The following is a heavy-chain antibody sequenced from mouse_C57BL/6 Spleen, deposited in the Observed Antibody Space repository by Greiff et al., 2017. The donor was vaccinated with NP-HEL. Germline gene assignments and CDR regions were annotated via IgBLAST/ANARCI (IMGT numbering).Heavy chain of an antibody. CDR3: TTNYGSSPY. CDR2: IDPENGDT. D-gene: IGHD1-1*01. V-gene: IGHV14-4*01. J-gene: IGHJ2*01. Sequence: VQLKESGAELVRPGASVKLSCTASGFNIKDDYMHWVKQRPEQGLEWIGWIDPENGDTEYASKFQGKATITADTSSNTAYLQLSSLTSEDTAVYYCTTNYGSSPYWGQGTTLTVSS. CDR1: GFNIKDDY.